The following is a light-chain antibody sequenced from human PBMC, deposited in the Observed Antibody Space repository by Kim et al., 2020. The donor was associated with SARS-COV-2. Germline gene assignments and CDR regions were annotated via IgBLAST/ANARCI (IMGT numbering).Light chain of an antibody. Sequence: SSELTQDPAVSVALGQTVRITCQGDSLRSYYASWYQQKPGQAPVLVIYGKNNRPSGIPDRFSGSSSGNTASLTITGAQAEDEADNYCKSRDTIGNHVVFG. CDR2: GKN. V-gene: IGLV3-19*01. CDR3: KSRDTIGNHVV. J-gene: IGLJ2*01. CDR1: SLRSYY.